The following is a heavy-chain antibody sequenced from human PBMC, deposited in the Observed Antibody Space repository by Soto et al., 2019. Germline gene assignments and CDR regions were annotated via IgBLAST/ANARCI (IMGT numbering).Heavy chain of an antibody. CDR2: IFHSGST. Sequence: PSETLSLTCTVSGASISSNTYYWAWIRQPPGKGLEWNGEIFHSGSTYYNPSLKSRVTISVDKSKNQFSLKLSFVTAADTAVYYCARYRFGEFPEDYYGMDVWGQGTTVTVSS. D-gene: IGHD3-10*01. CDR1: GASISSNTYY. J-gene: IGHJ6*02. V-gene: IGHV4-39*07. CDR3: ARYRFGEFPEDYYGMDV.